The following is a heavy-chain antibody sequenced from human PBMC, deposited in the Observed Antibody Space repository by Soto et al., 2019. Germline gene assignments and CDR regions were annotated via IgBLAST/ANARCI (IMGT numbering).Heavy chain of an antibody. CDR3: ARERFLSGYNRLVFDY. J-gene: IGHJ4*02. D-gene: IGHD5-12*01. Sequence: SETLSLTCTVSGGSISSYYWSWIRQPPGKGLEWIGYIYYSGSTNYNPSLKSRVTISVDTSKNQFSLKLSSVTAADTAVYYCARERFLSGYNRLVFDYWGQGTLVTVSS. CDR2: IYYSGST. V-gene: IGHV4-59*01. CDR1: GGSISSYY.